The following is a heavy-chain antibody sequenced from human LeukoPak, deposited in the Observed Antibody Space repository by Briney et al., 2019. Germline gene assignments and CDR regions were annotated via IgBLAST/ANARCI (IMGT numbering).Heavy chain of an antibody. Sequence: GESLKISCQGSGYSFTSYWIGWVRQMPGKGLEWMGIIYPGDSDTRYSPSFQGQVTISADKSISTAYLQWSSLKASDTAMYYCARGGTAVAGTDPLPDVWGQGTTVTVSS. J-gene: IGHJ6*02. CDR3: ARGGTAVAGTDPLPDV. V-gene: IGHV5-51*01. CDR2: IYPGDSDT. CDR1: GYSFTSYW. D-gene: IGHD6-19*01.